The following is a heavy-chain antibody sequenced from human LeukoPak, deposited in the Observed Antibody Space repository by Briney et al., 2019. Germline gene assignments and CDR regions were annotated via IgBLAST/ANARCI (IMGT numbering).Heavy chain of an antibody. D-gene: IGHD5-18*01. J-gene: IGHJ3*02. CDR3: ATRRVPFSGYIYGFDAFDI. Sequence: GGSLRLSCAASGFIFSSYWMSWVRQAPGKGLEWVANIKQDGSEKNYVDSVKGRLTISRDNAKNSLYLQMNSLRAEDTAVYYCATRRVPFSGYIYGFDAFDIWGQGTMVTVSS. CDR1: GFIFSSYW. CDR2: IKQDGSEK. V-gene: IGHV3-7*01.